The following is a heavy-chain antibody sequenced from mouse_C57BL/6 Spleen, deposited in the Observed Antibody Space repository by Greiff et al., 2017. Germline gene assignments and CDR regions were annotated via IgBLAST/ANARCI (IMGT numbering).Heavy chain of an antibody. CDR3: ARNTVITTVVAPYFDV. J-gene: IGHJ1*03. D-gene: IGHD1-1*01. CDR1: GFSLTSYG. Sequence: VQRVESGPGLVQPSQSLSITCTVSGFSLTSYGVHWVRQSPGKGLEWLGVIWSGGSTDYNAAFISRLSISKDNSKSQVFFKMNSLQADDTAIYYCARNTVITTVVAPYFDVWGTGTTVTVSS. CDR2: IWSGGST. V-gene: IGHV2-2*01.